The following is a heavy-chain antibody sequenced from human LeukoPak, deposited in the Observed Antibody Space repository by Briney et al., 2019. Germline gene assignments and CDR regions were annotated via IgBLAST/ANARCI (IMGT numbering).Heavy chain of an antibody. CDR2: IYHSGST. D-gene: IGHD6-13*01. V-gene: IGHV4-38-2*02. CDR1: GYSISSGYY. J-gene: IGHJ4*02. Sequence: PSETLSLTCTVSGYSISSGYYWGWIRQPPGKGLEWIGSIYHSGSTYYNPSLKSRVTISVDTSKNQFSLKLSSVTAADTAVYYCARLYSSSWYRGDYYFDYWGQGTLVTVSS. CDR3: ARLYSSSWYRGDYYFDY.